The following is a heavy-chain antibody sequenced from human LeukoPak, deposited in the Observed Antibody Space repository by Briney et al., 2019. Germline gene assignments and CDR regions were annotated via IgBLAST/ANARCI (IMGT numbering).Heavy chain of an antibody. CDR1: GFTFSSYA. CDR2: ISGSGGST. CDR3: AKDKLVPTVSGYFDY. Sequence: PGGSLRLSCAASGFTFSSYAMSWVRQAPGKGLEWVSAISGSGGSTYYADSVKGRFTISRDNSKNTLYLQMNSLRAEDTAVYYCAKDKLVPTVSGYFDYWGQGTLVTVSS. J-gene: IGHJ4*02. V-gene: IGHV3-23*01. D-gene: IGHD2-2*01.